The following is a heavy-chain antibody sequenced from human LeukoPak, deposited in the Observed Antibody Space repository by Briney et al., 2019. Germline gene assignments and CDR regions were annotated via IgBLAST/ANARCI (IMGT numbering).Heavy chain of an antibody. J-gene: IGHJ6*02. Sequence: EASVKVSCKASGYTFTNNYLHWVRQATGQGLEWMGWMNPNSGNTGYAQKFQGRVTMTRNTSISTAYMELSSLRSEDTAVYYCARERSSEWLVYYYYYGMDVWGQGTTVTVSS. CDR3: ARERSSEWLVYYYYYGMDV. CDR2: MNPNSGNT. V-gene: IGHV1-8*02. D-gene: IGHD6-19*01. CDR1: GYTFTNNY.